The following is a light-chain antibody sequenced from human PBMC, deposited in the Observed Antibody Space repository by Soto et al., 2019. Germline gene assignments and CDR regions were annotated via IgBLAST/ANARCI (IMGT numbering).Light chain of an antibody. CDR2: GAA. CDR3: QQYGRSPQPIT. Sequence: EIVLTQSPGTLSLSPGERATLSCRASQSVSSSYLAWYQQKPGQAPRLLIYGAASRATGIPDRFSGSGSGTDFTLTISRLEPEDFAVYYCQQYGRSPQPITFGQGTRLEIK. CDR1: QSVSSSY. J-gene: IGKJ5*01. V-gene: IGKV3-20*01.